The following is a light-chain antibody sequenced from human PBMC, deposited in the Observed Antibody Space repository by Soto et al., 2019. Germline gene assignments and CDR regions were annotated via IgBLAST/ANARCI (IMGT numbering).Light chain of an antibody. Sequence: QSALTQPASVSGSPGQSITISCIGTRSDIGGYNYVSWYQQHPGKAPKLMIYEVSNRPSGVSNRFSGSKSGNTASLTISGLQAEDEADYYCSSYTSSSTPYVFGTGTKLTVL. V-gene: IGLV2-14*01. CDR3: SSYTSSSTPYV. CDR1: RSDIGGYNY. CDR2: EVS. J-gene: IGLJ1*01.